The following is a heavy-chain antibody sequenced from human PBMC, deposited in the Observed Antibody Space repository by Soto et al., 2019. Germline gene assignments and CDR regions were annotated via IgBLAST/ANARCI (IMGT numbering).Heavy chain of an antibody. CDR1: GGSFSGYY. CDR3: ARGRHDYSIRLYYYGMDV. D-gene: IGHD4-4*01. CDR2: INHSGST. Sequence: SETLSLTCAVYGGSFSGYYWSWIRQPPGKGLEWIGEINHSGSTNYNPSLKSRVTISVDTSKNQFSLKLSSVTAADTAVYYCARGRHDYSIRLYYYGMDVWGQGTTVTVSS. V-gene: IGHV4-34*01. J-gene: IGHJ6*02.